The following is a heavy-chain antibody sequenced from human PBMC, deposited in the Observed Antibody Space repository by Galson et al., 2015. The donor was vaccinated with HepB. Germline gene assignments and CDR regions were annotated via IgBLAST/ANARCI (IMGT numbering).Heavy chain of an antibody. CDR2: INPNSGGT. D-gene: IGHD6-19*01. V-gene: IGHV1-2*02. Sequence: SVKVSCKASGYTFTGYYMHWVRQAPGQGLEWMGWINPNSGGTNYAQKFQGRVTMTRDTSISTAYMELGRLRSDDTAVYYCAKSDIAVAGTFLAWGQGTLVTVSS. J-gene: IGHJ5*02. CDR3: AKSDIAVAGTFLA. CDR1: GYTFTGYY.